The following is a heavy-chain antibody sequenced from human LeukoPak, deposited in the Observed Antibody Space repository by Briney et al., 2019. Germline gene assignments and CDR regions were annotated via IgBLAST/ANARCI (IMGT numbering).Heavy chain of an antibody. CDR3: ARDYDDFWSGYFDY. CDR2: IYSGGST. J-gene: IGHJ4*02. D-gene: IGHD3-3*01. V-gene: IGHV3-53*01. Sequence: PGGSLGLSCAASGFTVSSNHMSWVRQAPGKGLEWVSVIYSGGSTYYADSVKGRFTISRDNSKNTLNFQMNSLRAEDTAVYYCARDYDDFWSGYFDYWGQGTLVTVSS. CDR1: GFTVSSNH.